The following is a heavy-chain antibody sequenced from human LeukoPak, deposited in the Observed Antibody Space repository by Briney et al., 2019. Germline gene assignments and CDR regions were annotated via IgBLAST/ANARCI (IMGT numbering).Heavy chain of an antibody. Sequence: SVKDSCKASGGTFISYSISWVRQAPGQGREWMGGIIPIFGTANYAQKFQGRLTITADESTSTAYMELSSLRSEDTAVYYCARQPRGRITGTTGPYYYYMDVWGKGTTVTVSS. CDR3: ARQPRGRITGTTGPYYYYMDV. CDR2: IIPIFGTA. CDR1: GGTFISYS. J-gene: IGHJ6*03. V-gene: IGHV1-69*01. D-gene: IGHD1-7*01.